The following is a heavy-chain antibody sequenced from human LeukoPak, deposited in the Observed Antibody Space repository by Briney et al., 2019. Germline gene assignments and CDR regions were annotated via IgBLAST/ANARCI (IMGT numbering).Heavy chain of an antibody. CDR2: TYYSSKWYN. V-gene: IGHV6-1*01. J-gene: IGHJ4*02. CDR3: ARGGYDYIWGSYRPGFGY. CDR1: GDSVSSNSAA. D-gene: IGHD3-16*02. Sequence: SQTLSLTCAISGDSVSSNSAAWNWIRQSPSRGLEWLGRTYYSSKWYNDYAVSVKSRITINPDTSKNQFSLQLNSVTPEDTAVYYCARGGYDYIWGSYRPGFGYWGQGTLVTVSS.